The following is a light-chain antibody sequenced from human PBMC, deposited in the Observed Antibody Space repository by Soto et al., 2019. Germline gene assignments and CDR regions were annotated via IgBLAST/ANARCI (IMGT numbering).Light chain of an antibody. Sequence: QSALTQPASVSGSPGQSIASSCTGTSSDVGSYDYVPWYQQHPDKAPKLMIYEVTQRPSGVSNRFSGSKSGNTASLTISGLQAEDEADYYCSSHTSVNTRVFGTGTNLTVL. CDR3: SSHTSVNTRV. CDR1: SSDVGSYDY. J-gene: IGLJ1*01. CDR2: EVT. V-gene: IGLV2-14*01.